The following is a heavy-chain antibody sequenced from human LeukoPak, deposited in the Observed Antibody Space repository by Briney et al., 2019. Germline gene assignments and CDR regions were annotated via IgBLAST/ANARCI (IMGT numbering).Heavy chain of an antibody. Sequence: GGSLRLSCAASGFTFDDYGMSWVRQAPGKGLEWVSAISGSGGSTYYADSVKGRFTISRDNSKNTLYLQMNSLRAEDTAVYYCAKDSRDILTGYPKNWFDPWGQGTLVTVSS. CDR1: GFTFDDYG. CDR2: ISGSGGST. V-gene: IGHV3-23*01. J-gene: IGHJ5*02. D-gene: IGHD3-9*01. CDR3: AKDSRDILTGYPKNWFDP.